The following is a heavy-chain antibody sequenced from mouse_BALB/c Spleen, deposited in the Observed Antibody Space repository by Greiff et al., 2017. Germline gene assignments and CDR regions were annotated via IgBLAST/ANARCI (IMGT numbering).Heavy chain of an antibody. CDR2: INTYTGEP. CDR3: AREEYGNYNFDY. V-gene: IGHV9-3-1*01. J-gene: IGHJ2*01. CDR1: GYTFTNYG. Sequence: VESGPELKKPGETVKISCKASGYTFTNYGMNWVKQAPGKGLKWMGWINTYTGEPTYADDFKGRFAFSLETSASTAYLQINNLKNEDTATYFCAREEYGNYNFDYWGQGTTLTVSS. D-gene: IGHD2-10*02.